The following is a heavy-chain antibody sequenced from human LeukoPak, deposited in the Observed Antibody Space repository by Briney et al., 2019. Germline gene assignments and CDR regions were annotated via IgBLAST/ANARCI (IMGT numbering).Heavy chain of an antibody. CDR3: ASASSESYYWALDY. J-gene: IGHJ4*02. Sequence: GGSLRLCCAASGFNIGSYWMNWVRQGPGKGLVWVARISSDGKSISYADSVKGRFTISRDNSKNTLYLQMDSLRAEDTAVYYCASASSESYYWALDYWGQGTLVTVSS. CDR2: ISSDGKSI. D-gene: IGHD3-10*01. V-gene: IGHV3-74*01. CDR1: GFNIGSYW.